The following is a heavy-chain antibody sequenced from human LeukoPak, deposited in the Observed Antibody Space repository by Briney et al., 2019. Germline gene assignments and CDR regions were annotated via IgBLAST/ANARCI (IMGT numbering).Heavy chain of an antibody. CDR2: IYYSGST. CDR3: AREVGAPDS. D-gene: IGHD1-26*01. Sequence: SETXSLTCTVSGGSISSYYWSWIRQPPGKGLEWIGYIYYSGSTNYNPSLKSRVTISVDTSKNQFSLKLSSVTAADTAVYYCAREVGAPDSWGQGTLVTVSS. J-gene: IGHJ4*02. CDR1: GGSISSYY. V-gene: IGHV4-59*01.